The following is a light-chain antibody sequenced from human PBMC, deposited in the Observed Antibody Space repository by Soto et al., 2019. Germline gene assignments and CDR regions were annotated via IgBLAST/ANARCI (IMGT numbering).Light chain of an antibody. J-gene: IGKJ5*01. CDR2: DGS. CDR3: QQRTRWPMT. CDR1: QSVSSSY. Sequence: DIVLTQSPATLSLSPGERATLSCRASQSVSSSYLAWYQQKPGQAPRLLIYDGSKRAAGVPDRISGDGSGTDYTLTISSLEPEDFAVYYCQQRTRWPMTFGQGTRLEIK. V-gene: IGKV3D-20*02.